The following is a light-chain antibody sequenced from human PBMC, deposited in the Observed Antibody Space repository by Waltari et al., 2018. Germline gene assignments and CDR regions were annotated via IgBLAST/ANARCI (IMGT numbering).Light chain of an antibody. CDR3: QQYDISPLT. CDR2: GAS. Sequence: DIVLTQSPGILSLSPGERATLFCRASQTVRTTYLAWYQQKPGQAPILLIYGASSRATGIPDRFSGSGSGTDFSLTISSLEPEDFAVYYCQQYDISPLTFGGGTKVEIK. V-gene: IGKV3-20*01. CDR1: QTVRTTY. J-gene: IGKJ4*01.